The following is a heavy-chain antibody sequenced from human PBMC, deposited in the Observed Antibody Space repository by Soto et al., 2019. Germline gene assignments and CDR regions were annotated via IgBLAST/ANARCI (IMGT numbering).Heavy chain of an antibody. CDR3: ARAGGGTDYYYGMDV. J-gene: IGHJ6*02. V-gene: IGHV4-4*02. CDR1: GGSISSSNW. CDR2: IYHSGST. Sequence: SETLSLTCAVSGGSISSSNWWSWVRQPPGKGLEWIGEIYHSGSTNYNPSLKSRVTISVDKSKNQFSLKLSSVTAADTAVYYCARAGGGTDYYYGMDVWGQGTTVTVYS. D-gene: IGHD2-15*01.